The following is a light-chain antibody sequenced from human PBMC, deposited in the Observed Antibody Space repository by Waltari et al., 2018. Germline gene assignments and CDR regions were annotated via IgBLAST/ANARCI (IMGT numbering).Light chain of an antibody. CDR3: SSCVCSLRDEV. CDR2: ESN. J-gene: IGLJ3*02. CDR1: SNIVGNQV. Sequence: ALMPPPPAASTRLRQTAIPTSASNSNIVGNQVVAWYQHHPGNPPKLLIYESNKRPSGVSKRFSASRSGNTASLTIAGLQAEDEADYYCSSCVCSLRDEVFGGGTKLTVL. V-gene: IGLV10-54*02.